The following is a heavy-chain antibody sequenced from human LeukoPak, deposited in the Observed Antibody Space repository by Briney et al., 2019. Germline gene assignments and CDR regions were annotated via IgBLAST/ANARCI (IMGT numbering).Heavy chain of an antibody. CDR1: GGSISSSSYY. J-gene: IGHJ4*02. V-gene: IGHV4-39*01. Sequence: SETLSLTCTVSGGSISSSSYYWGWFRQPPGKGLEWIGTIYYSGTTYYNPSLKSRVTISVDTSKKQFSVKLSSVTAADTAVYYCARRAYSGYEFDYWGQGTLVTVSS. CDR3: ARRAYSGYEFDY. D-gene: IGHD5-12*01. CDR2: IYYSGTT.